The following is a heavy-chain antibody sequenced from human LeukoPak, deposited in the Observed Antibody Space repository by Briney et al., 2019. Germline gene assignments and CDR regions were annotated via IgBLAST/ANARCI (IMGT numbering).Heavy chain of an antibody. J-gene: IGHJ4*02. CDR2: INHSGST. CDR1: GFTFSSYA. V-gene: IGHV4-34*01. D-gene: IGHD3-10*01. CDR3: ARGSHRPLWFGGYYFDY. Sequence: GSLRLSCAASGFTFSSYAMSWIRQPPGKGLEWIGEINHSGSTNYNPSLKSRVTISVDTSKNQFSLKLSSVTAADTAVYYCARGSHRPLWFGGYYFDYWGQGTLVTVSS.